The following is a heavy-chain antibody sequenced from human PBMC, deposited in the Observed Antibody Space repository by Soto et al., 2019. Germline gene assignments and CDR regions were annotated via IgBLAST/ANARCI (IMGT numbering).Heavy chain of an antibody. Sequence: ASVKVSCKASGYTFTSYDINWVRQATGQGLEWMGWMNPNSGNTGYAQKFQGRVTMTRNTSISTAYMELSSLRSEDTAVYYCARSQDSDFWSGYYKRTYYYSGMDVCGQGPTVTVYS. D-gene: IGHD3-3*01. CDR1: GYTFTSYD. J-gene: IGHJ6*02. V-gene: IGHV1-8*01. CDR3: ARSQDSDFWSGYYKRTYYYSGMDV. CDR2: MNPNSGNT.